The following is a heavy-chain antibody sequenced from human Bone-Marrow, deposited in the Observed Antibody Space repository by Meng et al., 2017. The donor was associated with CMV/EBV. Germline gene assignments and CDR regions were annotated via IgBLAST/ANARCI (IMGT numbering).Heavy chain of an antibody. J-gene: IGHJ4*02. CDR3: ARDATSSGYKARVGGENYFDY. CDR2: INPNSGTT. V-gene: IGHV1-2*02. CDR1: GYTFIAYY. Sequence: ASVKVSCKASGYTFIAYYIHWVRQAPGQGLEWMGWINPNSGTTIFAQKFQGRITMTRDTSINTAYMELSRLRPDDTAVYYCARDATSSGYKARVGGENYFDYWGQGTLVTVSS. D-gene: IGHD3-22*01.